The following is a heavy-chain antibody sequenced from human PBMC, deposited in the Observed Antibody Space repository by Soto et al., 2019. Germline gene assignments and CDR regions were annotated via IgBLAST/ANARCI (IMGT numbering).Heavy chain of an antibody. D-gene: IGHD3-22*01. CDR3: ARGLRYDSSGYRYFDY. V-gene: IGHV4-34*01. CDR2: INHSGST. CDR1: GGSFSGYY. J-gene: IGHJ4*02. Sequence: PSETLSLTCAVYGGSFSGYYWSWIRQPPGKGPEWIGEINHSGSTNYNPSLKSRVTISVDTSKNQFSLKLSSVTAADTAVYYCARGLRYDSSGYRYFDYWGQGTLVTVSS.